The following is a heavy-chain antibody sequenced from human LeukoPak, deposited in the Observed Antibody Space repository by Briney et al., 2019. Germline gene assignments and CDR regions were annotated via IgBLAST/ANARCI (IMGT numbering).Heavy chain of an antibody. CDR3: ARGVPVTYYYYYGMDV. Sequence: ASVKVPCKASGGTFSSYAISWVRQAPGQGLEWMGGIIPFFGTANYAQKFQGRVTITADESTSTAYMELSSLRSEDTAVYYCARGVPVTYYYYYGMDVWGQGTTVTVSS. V-gene: IGHV1-69*13. D-gene: IGHD4-23*01. CDR1: GGTFSSYA. CDR2: IIPFFGTA. J-gene: IGHJ6*02.